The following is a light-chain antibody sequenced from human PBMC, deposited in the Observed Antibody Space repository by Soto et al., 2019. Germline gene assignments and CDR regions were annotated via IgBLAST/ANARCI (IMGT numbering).Light chain of an antibody. V-gene: IGLV3-21*02. CDR3: HVWDSSNNQVV. CDR2: DDS. Sequence: SYELTQSPSVSVAPGQTARITCGGNNIGTKSVHWYQQKAGQAPVVVVYDDSDRPPGIPDRFSGSKSGNTATLTISRAEAGDEADYYCHVWDSSNNQVVFGGGTKVTVL. CDR1: NIGTKS. J-gene: IGLJ2*01.